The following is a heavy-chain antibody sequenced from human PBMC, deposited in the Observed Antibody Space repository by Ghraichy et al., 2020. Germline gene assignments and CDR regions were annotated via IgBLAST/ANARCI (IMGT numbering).Heavy chain of an antibody. J-gene: IGHJ4*02. V-gene: IGHV3-64*01. CDR3: ARKTFYYDSSGYYDSYYFDY. CDR2: ISSNGGST. D-gene: IGHD3-22*01. CDR1: GFTFSTYA. Sequence: GGSLRLSCAASGFTFSTYAMHWVRQAPGKGLEYVSGISSNGGSTDYANSVKGRFTISRDNSKNTLYLQMGSLRAEDMAVYYCARKTFYYDSSGYYDSYYFDYWGQGTLVTVSA.